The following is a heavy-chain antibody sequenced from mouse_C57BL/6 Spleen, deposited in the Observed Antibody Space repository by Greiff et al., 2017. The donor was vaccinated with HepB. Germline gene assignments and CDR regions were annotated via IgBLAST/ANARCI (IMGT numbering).Heavy chain of an antibody. CDR2: IHPNSGST. J-gene: IGHJ4*01. Sequence: QVQLQQPGAELVKPGASVKLSCKASGYTFNSYWMHWVKQRPGQGLEWIGMIHPNSGSTNYNEKFKSKATLTVDKSSSTAYMQLSSLTSEDSAVYYCARLDYDYGYAMDYWGQGTSVTVSS. D-gene: IGHD2-4*01. V-gene: IGHV1-64*01. CDR1: GYTFNSYW. CDR3: ARLDYDYGYAMDY.